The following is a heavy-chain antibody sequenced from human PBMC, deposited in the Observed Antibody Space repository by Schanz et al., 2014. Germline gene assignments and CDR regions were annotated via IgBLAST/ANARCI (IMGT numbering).Heavy chain of an antibody. J-gene: IGHJ4*02. D-gene: IGHD6-19*01. CDR1: GFTFSIYA. CDR2: ISHDGYST. V-gene: IGHV3-64D*06. Sequence: EVQLAESGGGLVQPGGSLRLSCSASGFTFSIYAMHWVRQAPGKGLEYVSAISHDGYSTYYADSVKGRFTISRDNAKSSLYLQMNSLRVEDTAVYYCAASSGWHPSTDYWGQGTLXTVSS. CDR3: AASSGWHPSTDY.